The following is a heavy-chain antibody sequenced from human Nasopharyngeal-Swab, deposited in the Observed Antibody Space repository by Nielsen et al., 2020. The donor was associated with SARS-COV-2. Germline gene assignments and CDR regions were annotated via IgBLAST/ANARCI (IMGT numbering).Heavy chain of an antibody. J-gene: IGHJ6*02. CDR2: ISSSSSYI. Sequence: GESLKISCAASGFTFSSYSMNWVRQAPGKGLEWVSSISSSSSYIYYADSVKGRFTISRDNAKNSLYLQMNSLRAEDTAVYYCASDSSPTGRYGMDVWGQGTTVTVSS. V-gene: IGHV3-21*01. CDR1: GFTFSSYS. D-gene: IGHD6-13*01. CDR3: ASDSSPTGRYGMDV.